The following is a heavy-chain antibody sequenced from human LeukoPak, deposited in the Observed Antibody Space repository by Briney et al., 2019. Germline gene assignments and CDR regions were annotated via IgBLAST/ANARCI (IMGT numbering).Heavy chain of an antibody. Sequence: SETLSLTCAVYGGSFSGYYWSWIRQPPGKGLEWIGEINHSGSTNYNPSLKSRVTISVDTSKNQFSLKLSSVTAADTAVYYCATETLEWLSYYYMDVWGKGTTVTVSS. CDR1: GGSFSGYY. J-gene: IGHJ6*03. D-gene: IGHD3-3*01. CDR2: INHSGST. V-gene: IGHV4-34*01. CDR3: ATETLEWLSYYYMDV.